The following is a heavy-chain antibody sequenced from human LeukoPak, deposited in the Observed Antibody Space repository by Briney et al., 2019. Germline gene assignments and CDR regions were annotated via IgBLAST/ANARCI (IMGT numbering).Heavy chain of an antibody. J-gene: IGHJ4*02. D-gene: IGHD3-16*02. Sequence: PSETLSLTCAVYGGSFNGYYWSWIRQPPGKGLEWIGEIKHTGSTNYNPSLKSRVTISVDTSKIQFSLRLSSVTAADTAVYYCARVRGSYHGDYWGQGTLVTVSS. CDR1: GGSFNGYY. V-gene: IGHV4-34*01. CDR3: ARVRGSYHGDY. CDR2: IKHTGST.